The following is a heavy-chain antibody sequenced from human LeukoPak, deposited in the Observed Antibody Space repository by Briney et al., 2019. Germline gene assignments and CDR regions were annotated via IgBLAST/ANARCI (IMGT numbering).Heavy chain of an antibody. CDR2: ISSSGSTI. CDR3: ARALYVASWFDP. D-gene: IGHD2-8*01. V-gene: IGHV3-11*04. Sequence: PGGSLRLSCAASGFIFSDYYMSWIRQAPGKGLEWVSYISSSGSTIYYADSVKGRFTISRDNAKNSLYLQMNSLRAEDTAIYYCARALYVASWFDPWGQGTLVTVSS. CDR1: GFIFSDYY. J-gene: IGHJ5*02.